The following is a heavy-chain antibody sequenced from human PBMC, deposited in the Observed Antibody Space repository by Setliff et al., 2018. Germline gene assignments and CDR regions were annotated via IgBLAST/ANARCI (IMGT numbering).Heavy chain of an antibody. CDR3: ARDRSAYSYGLDV. J-gene: IGHJ6*02. CDR1: GGSLSNYY. V-gene: IGHV4-4*08. CDR2: IYHNGNT. Sequence: LSLTCTVYGGSLSNYYWSWVRQPPGKGLEWIGYIYHNGNTNFNPSLKSRVTMSVDTSKNQFALNLTSVTAADTAVYYCARDRSAYSYGLDVWGQGTTVTVSS.